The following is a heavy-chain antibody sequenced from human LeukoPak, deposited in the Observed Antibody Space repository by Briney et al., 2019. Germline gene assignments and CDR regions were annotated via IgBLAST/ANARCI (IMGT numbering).Heavy chain of an antibody. J-gene: IGHJ4*02. CDR1: GLTFSNYV. CDR3: AKDRLASGWYYFDY. D-gene: IGHD6-19*01. V-gene: IGHV3-23*01. Sequence: QPGGSLRLSCAASGLTFSNYVMTWVRQAPGKGLEWVSTISGSGGSTYYADSVKGRFTFTRDNSKNTLYLQMNSLRAEDTAVYYCAKDRLASGWYYFDYWGQGTLVTVSS. CDR2: ISGSGGST.